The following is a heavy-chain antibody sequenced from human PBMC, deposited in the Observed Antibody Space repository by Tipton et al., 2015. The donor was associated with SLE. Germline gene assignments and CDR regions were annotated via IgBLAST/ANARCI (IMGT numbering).Heavy chain of an antibody. CDR2: IYYSGST. D-gene: IGHD3-10*01. Sequence: TLSLTCTVSGGSISSYYWGWIRQPPGKGLEWIGYIYYSGSTNYNPSLKSRVTISVDTSKNQFSLKLSSVTAADTAVYYCAEGVLPWAAFDIWGQGTMVTVSS. J-gene: IGHJ3*02. CDR1: GGSISSYY. V-gene: IGHV4-59*01. CDR3: AEGVLPWAAFDI.